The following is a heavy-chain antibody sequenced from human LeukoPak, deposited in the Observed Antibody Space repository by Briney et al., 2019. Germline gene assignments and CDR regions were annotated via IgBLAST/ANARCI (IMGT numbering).Heavy chain of an antibody. J-gene: IGHJ6*04. D-gene: IGHD3-10*01. CDR1: GYTLTELS. CDR2: FDPEDGET. V-gene: IGHV1-24*01. CDR3: ATVSGYGSGINYYGMDV. Sequence: ASVKVSCKVSGYTLTELSMHWVRQAPGKGLEWMGGFDPEDGETIYAQKFQGRVTMTEDTSTDTAYMELSSLRSEDTAGYYCATVSGYGSGINYYGMDVWGKGTTVTVSS.